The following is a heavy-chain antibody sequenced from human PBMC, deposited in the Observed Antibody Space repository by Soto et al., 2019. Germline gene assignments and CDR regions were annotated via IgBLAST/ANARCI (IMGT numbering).Heavy chain of an antibody. CDR2: IGTAGDT. Sequence: PGGSLRLSCAASGFTFSSYDMHWVRQATGKGLEWVSAIGTAGDTYYPGSVKGRFTISRENAKNSLYLQMNSLRAGDTAVYYCARVGSVSPGITTVMRDYYYGMDVWGQGTTVTVSS. V-gene: IGHV3-13*01. CDR1: GFTFSSYD. D-gene: IGHD4-4*01. CDR3: ARVGSVSPGITTVMRDYYYGMDV. J-gene: IGHJ6*02.